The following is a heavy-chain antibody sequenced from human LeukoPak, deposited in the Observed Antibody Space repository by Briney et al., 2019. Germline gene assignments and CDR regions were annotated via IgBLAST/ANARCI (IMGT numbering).Heavy chain of an antibody. J-gene: IGHJ4*02. CDR2: ISYDGSKR. V-gene: IGHV3-30*04. Sequence: SGGSLRLSCAASGFTFSSYSMHWIRQAPGKGLEWVALISYDGSKRYYADSVKGRFTISRDNSENTMYLQMNSLGDEDTAVYYCARSDFWSGYDYWGQGTLVTVSS. CDR1: GFTFSSYS. CDR3: ARSDFWSGYDY. D-gene: IGHD3-3*01.